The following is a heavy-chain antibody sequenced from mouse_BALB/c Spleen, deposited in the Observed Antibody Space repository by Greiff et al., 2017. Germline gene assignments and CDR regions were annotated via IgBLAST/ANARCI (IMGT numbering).Heavy chain of an antibody. CDR3: ARDEGAMDY. J-gene: IGHJ4*01. CDR1: GFTFSSYA. Sequence: EVQRVESGGGLVKPGGSLKLSCAASGFTFSSYAMSWVRQTPEKRLEWVASISSGGSTYYPDSVKGRFTISRDNARNILYLQMSSLRSEDTAMYYCARDEGAMDYWGQGTSVTVSS. V-gene: IGHV5-6-5*01. CDR2: ISSGGST.